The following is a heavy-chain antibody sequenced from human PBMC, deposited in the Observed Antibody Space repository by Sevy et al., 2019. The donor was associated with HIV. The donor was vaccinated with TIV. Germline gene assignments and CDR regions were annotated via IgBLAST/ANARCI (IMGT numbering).Heavy chain of an antibody. V-gene: IGHV3-7*01. Sequence: GGSLRLSCAASGFTFSNSWMSWVRQAPGKGLEWVAKIKEDGSEKYYVDSVKGRFTISRDNAKNSLFLQMNSLRAEDTAVYFCAGGETWGQGTLVTVSS. J-gene: IGHJ5*02. CDR2: IKEDGSEK. CDR3: AGGET. CDR1: GFTFSNSW.